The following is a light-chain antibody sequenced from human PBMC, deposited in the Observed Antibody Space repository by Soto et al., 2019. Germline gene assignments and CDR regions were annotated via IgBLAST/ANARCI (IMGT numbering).Light chain of an antibody. Sequence: EIVLTQSPGTLSLSPWERATLSCRASQSVGSSYLAWYQHIPGQAPRLLIYGASTRATDIPDRFSGSGSGTDFTLTISSLEPEDFGVYYCQQYGSSPDYSFGQGTRLEIK. J-gene: IGKJ5*01. CDR1: QSVGSSY. CDR2: GAS. V-gene: IGKV3-20*01. CDR3: QQYGSSPDYS.